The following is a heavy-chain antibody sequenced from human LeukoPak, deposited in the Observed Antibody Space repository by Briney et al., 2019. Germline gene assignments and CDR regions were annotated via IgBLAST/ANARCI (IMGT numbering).Heavy chain of an antibody. CDR3: ALSSSWYAEYFQH. J-gene: IGHJ1*01. V-gene: IGHV4-59*08. CDR1: GGSISSYY. D-gene: IGHD6-13*01. Sequence: SETLSLTCTVSGGSISSYYWSWIRQPPGKGLEWIGYIYYSGSTNYNPSLKSRVTISVDTSKNQFSLKLRSVTAADTAVYYCALSSSWYAEYFQHWGQGTLVTVSS. CDR2: IYYSGST.